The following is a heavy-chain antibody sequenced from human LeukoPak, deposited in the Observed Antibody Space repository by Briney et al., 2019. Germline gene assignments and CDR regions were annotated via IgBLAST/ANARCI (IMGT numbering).Heavy chain of an antibody. D-gene: IGHD6-19*01. CDR1: GGTFGSYA. J-gene: IGHJ4*02. V-gene: IGHV1-69*05. CDR2: IIPIFGTA. CDR3: ARAYKPGIAVAGLTY. Sequence: ASVKVSCKASGGTFGSYAISWVRQAPGQGLEWMGGIIPIFGTANYAQKFQGRVTITTDESTSTAYMELSSLRSEDTAVYYCARAYKPGIAVAGLTYWGQGTLVTVSS.